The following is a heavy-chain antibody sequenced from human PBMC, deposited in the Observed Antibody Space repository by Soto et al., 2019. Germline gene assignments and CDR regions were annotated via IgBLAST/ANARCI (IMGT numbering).Heavy chain of an antibody. Sequence: GGSLRLSCAASGFTFSSYAMHWARQAPGKGLEWVAVISYDGSNKYYADSVKGRFTISRDNSKNTLYLQMNSLRAEDTAVYYCARATRGYSGYDPFYYGMDVWGQGTTVTVSS. CDR3: ARATRGYSGYDPFYYGMDV. V-gene: IGHV3-30-3*01. J-gene: IGHJ6*02. CDR2: ISYDGSNK. CDR1: GFTFSSYA. D-gene: IGHD5-12*01.